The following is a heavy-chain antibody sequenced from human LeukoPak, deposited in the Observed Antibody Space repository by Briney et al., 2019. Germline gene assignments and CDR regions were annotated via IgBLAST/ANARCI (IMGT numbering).Heavy chain of an antibody. CDR3: AKAGDYYDSSGGKPEDYFDY. CDR1: GYTFTSYY. J-gene: IGHJ4*02. Sequence: ASVKVSCKASGYTFTSYYMHWVRQAPGQGLEWMGIINPSGGSTSYAQKFQGRVTMTRDTSTSTVCMELSSLRSEDTAVYYCAKAGDYYDSSGGKPEDYFDYWGQGTLVTVSS. D-gene: IGHD3-22*01. V-gene: IGHV1-46*01. CDR2: INPSGGST.